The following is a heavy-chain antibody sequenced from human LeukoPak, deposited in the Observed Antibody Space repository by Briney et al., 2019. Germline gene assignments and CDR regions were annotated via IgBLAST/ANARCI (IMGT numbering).Heavy chain of an antibody. J-gene: IGHJ4*02. D-gene: IGHD7-27*01. CDR2: IKEDGSDK. CDR1: GFTFSSYA. Sequence: GGSLRLSCAASGFTFSSYAMTWVRQAPGKGLEWLANIKEDGSDKYYVDAVKGRFTISRDNAKNSLYLQMNSLRAEDTAVYYCARGGPTGAFDYWGQGTLVTVSS. CDR3: ARGGPTGAFDY. V-gene: IGHV3-7*01.